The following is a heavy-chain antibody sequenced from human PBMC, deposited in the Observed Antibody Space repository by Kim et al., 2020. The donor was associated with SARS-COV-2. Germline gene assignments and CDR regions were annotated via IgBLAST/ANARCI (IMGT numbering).Heavy chain of an antibody. J-gene: IGHJ4*02. Sequence: SETLSLTCAVYGGSFSGYYWSWIRQPPGKGLEWIGEINHSGSTNYNPSLKSRVTISVDTSKNQFSLKLSSVPAADTAVYYCARGYGSGSYHPSDYWGQGTLVTVSS. V-gene: IGHV4-34*01. CDR3: ARGYGSGSYHPSDY. CDR2: INHSGST. D-gene: IGHD3-10*01. CDR1: GGSFSGYY.